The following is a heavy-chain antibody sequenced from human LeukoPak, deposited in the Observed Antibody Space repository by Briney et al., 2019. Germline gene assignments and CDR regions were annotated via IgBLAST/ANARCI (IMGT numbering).Heavy chain of an antibody. CDR2: INHSGST. V-gene: IGHV4-34*01. CDR3: ARGPYRKYSYGYRPWYFDL. J-gene: IGHJ2*01. CDR1: GGSFSGYY. D-gene: IGHD5-18*01. Sequence: SETLSLTCAVYGGSFSGYYWSWIRQPPGKGLEWIGEINHSGSTNYNPSLKSRVTISVDTSKNQFSLKLSSVTAADTAVYYCARGPYRKYSYGYRPWYFDLWGRGTLVTLSS.